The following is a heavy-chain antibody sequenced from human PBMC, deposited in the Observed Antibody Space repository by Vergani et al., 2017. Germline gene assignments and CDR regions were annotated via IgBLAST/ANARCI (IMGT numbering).Heavy chain of an antibody. CDR1: GGSISSYY. V-gene: IGHV4-59*01. J-gene: IGHJ6*03. CDR3: ARQSPYYYGSGSYLGYYYXMDV. CDR2: IYYSGST. D-gene: IGHD3-10*01. Sequence: QVQLQESGPGLVKPSETLSLTCTVSGGSISSYYWSWIRQPPGKGLEWIGYIYYSGSTNYNPSLKSRVTISVDTSKNQFSLKLSSVTAADTAVYYCARQSPYYYGSGSYLGYYYXMDVWGKGTTVTVSS.